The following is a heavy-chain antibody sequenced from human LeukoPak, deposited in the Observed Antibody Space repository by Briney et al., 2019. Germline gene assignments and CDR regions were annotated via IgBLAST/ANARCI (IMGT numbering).Heavy chain of an antibody. J-gene: IGHJ4*02. V-gene: IGHV3-21*06. CDR2: ISTVSRYI. D-gene: IGHD1-26*01. Sequence: KSGGSLRLSCAASGFTFSRYSMNWVRPAPGKGLEWVSSISTVSRYIDYADSVKGRLTISRDNAKSLLYLQMNNLRAEDTAVYYCARVIEDSGSYFCDYWGQGTLVTVSS. CDR1: GFTFSRYS. CDR3: ARVIEDSGSYFCDY.